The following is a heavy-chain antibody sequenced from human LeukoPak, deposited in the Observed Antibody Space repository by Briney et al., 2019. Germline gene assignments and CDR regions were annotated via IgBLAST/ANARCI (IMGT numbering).Heavy chain of an antibody. Sequence: GESLKISCAASGFTFSDYYMSWIRQAPGKGLEWVSYISSSGSTIYYADSVKGQFTISRDNAKNSLYLQMNSLRAEDTAVYYCARDPRRFDYWGQGTLVTVSS. J-gene: IGHJ4*02. CDR3: ARDPRRFDY. CDR1: GFTFSDYY. CDR2: ISSSGSTI. V-gene: IGHV3-11*04.